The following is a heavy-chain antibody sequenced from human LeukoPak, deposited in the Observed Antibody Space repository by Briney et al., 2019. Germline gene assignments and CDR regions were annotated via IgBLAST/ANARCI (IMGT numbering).Heavy chain of an antibody. V-gene: IGHV1-46*01. CDR2: INPSGGST. J-gene: IGHJ6*03. CDR3: ARGYKGVYYYYYYMDV. D-gene: IGHD3-10*01. CDR1: GYTFTSYY. Sequence: GASVKVSCKASGYTFTSYYMHWVRQAPGQGLEWMGIINPSGGSTSYAQKFQGRVTMTRDMSTSTVYMELSSLRSEDTAVYYCARGYKGVYYYYYYMDVWGKGTTVTVSS.